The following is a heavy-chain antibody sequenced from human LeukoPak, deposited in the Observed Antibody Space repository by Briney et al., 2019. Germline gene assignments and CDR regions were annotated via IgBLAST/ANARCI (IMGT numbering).Heavy chain of an antibody. CDR1: GFTFSSYG. D-gene: IGHD2-15*01. CDR2: IWYDGSNK. CDR3: ARDRTFICSPRGCSGGSCPDY. V-gene: IGHV3-33*01. J-gene: IGHJ4*02. Sequence: GGSLRLSCAASGFTFSSYGMHWVRQAPGKGLEWVAVIWYDGSNKYYADSVKGRFTISRDNSKNTLYLQMNSLRAEDTAVYYCARDRTFICSPRGCSGGSCPDYWGQGTLVTVSS.